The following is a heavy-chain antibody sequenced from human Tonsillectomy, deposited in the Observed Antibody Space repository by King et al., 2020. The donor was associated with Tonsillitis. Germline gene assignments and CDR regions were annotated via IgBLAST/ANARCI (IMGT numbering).Heavy chain of an antibody. CDR3: ARETGGRTVTHCFDY. CDR1: GFTFSSYW. J-gene: IGHJ4*02. V-gene: IGHV3-7*03. CDR2: MKQDGGQI. D-gene: IGHD4-17*01. Sequence: VQLVESGGGLVQPGGSLRLSCAASGFTFSSYWMSWVRQAPGKGLEWVANMKQDGGQIYYVDSVKGRFTISRDNAKNSLYLQMNSLRAEDTAIYYCARETGGRTVTHCFDYWGQGTLAT.